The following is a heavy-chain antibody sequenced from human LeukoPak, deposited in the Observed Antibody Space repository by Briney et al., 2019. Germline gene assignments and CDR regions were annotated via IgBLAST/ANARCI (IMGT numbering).Heavy chain of an antibody. CDR3: AKDCKMGFMTTVVTGFDY. D-gene: IGHD4-23*01. V-gene: IGHV3-23*01. Sequence: PGGSLRLSCAASGFTVSSNYMSWVRQAPGKGLEWVSAISGSGGSTYYADSVKGRFTISRDNSKNTLYLQMNSLRAEDTAVYYCAKDCKMGFMTTVVTGFDYWGQGTLVTVSS. CDR1: GFTVSSNY. CDR2: ISGSGGST. J-gene: IGHJ4*02.